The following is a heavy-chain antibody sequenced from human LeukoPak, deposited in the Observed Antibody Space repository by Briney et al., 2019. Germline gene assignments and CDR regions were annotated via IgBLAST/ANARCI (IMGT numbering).Heavy chain of an antibody. Sequence: GGSLRLSCAASGFTFSSYAMHWVRQAPGKGLEYVSAISSNGGSTYYANSVKGRFTISRDNSKNTLYLQVGSLRAEDTAVYYCARLYYYDSRTFVDYWGQGTLVTVSS. V-gene: IGHV3-64*01. CDR3: ARLYYYDSRTFVDY. CDR1: GFTFSSYA. CDR2: ISSNGGST. J-gene: IGHJ4*02. D-gene: IGHD3-22*01.